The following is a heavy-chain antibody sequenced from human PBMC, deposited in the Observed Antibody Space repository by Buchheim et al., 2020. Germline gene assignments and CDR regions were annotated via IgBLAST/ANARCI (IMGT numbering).Heavy chain of an antibody. CDR2: INPDGSQK. J-gene: IGHJ4*02. CDR3: TRDNRGTFDY. D-gene: IGHD1-1*01. Sequence: EVQLVESGGDLVQPGGSLRLSCAASRFTFSDYWMSWLRPAPGKGLAWVANINPDGSQKFYVASVKGRFTISRDNAMNSVFLQMNSLRAEDTAVYYCTRDNRGTFDYWGQGT. V-gene: IGHV3-7*01. CDR1: RFTFSDYW.